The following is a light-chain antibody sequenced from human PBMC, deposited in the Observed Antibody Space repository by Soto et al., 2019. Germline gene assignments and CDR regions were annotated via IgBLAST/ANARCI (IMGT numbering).Light chain of an antibody. CDR1: SGHSSYI. CDR2: LEGSGSY. Sequence: QLVLTQSSSASASLGSSVKLTCTLSSGHSSYIIAWHQQQPGKAPRSLMKLEGSGSYNKGSGVPDRFSGSSSGADRYLTISNLLFEDEADYYCETWDSNTHTVFGGGTKVTVL. CDR3: ETWDSNTHTV. V-gene: IGLV4-60*02. J-gene: IGLJ3*02.